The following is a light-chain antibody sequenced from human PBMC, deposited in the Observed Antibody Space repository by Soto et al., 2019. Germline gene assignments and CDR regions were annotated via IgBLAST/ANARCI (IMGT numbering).Light chain of an antibody. V-gene: IGLV2-23*01. CDR3: CTSVDFVL. CDR2: EDA. Sequence: QSALTQPASVSGSPGQSITISCTGTSSDIGAYNLVSWYQQHPGKAPKLMIYEDAKRPSGVSSRFSGSKSGNTASLTISGLQGEDEADYYCCTSVDFVLFGGGTKVTVL. CDR1: SSDIGAYNL. J-gene: IGLJ2*01.